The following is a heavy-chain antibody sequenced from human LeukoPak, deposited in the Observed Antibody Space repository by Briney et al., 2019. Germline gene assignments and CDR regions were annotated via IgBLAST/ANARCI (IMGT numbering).Heavy chain of an antibody. CDR3: ARDSIDYYDSSGYSFLLDY. Sequence: GGSLRLSCAASGFTFSSYGMHWVRQAPGKGLEWVAVIWYDGSNKYYADSVKGRFTISRDNSKNTLYLQMNSLGAEDTAVYYCARDSIDYYDSSGYSFLLDYWGQGTLVTVSS. CDR1: GFTFSSYG. J-gene: IGHJ4*02. D-gene: IGHD3-22*01. V-gene: IGHV3-33*01. CDR2: IWYDGSNK.